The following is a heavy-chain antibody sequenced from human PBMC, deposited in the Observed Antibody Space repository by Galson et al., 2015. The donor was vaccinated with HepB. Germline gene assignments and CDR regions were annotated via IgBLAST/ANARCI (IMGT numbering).Heavy chain of an antibody. V-gene: IGHV3-33*08. CDR3: ARDTIYYGSGRPPPLDY. CDR1: GFTFSSYG. D-gene: IGHD3-10*01. CDR2: IWYDGSNK. J-gene: IGHJ4*02. Sequence: SLRLSCAASGFTFSSYGMHWVRQAPGKGLEWVAVIWYDGSNKYYADSVKGRFTISRDNSKNTLYLQMNSLRAEDTAVYYCARDTIYYGSGRPPPLDYWGQGTLVTVSS.